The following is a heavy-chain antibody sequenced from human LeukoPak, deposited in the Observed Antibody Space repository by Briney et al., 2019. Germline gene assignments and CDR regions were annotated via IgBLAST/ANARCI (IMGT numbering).Heavy chain of an antibody. J-gene: IGHJ4*02. CDR2: IYYSGNR. CDR3: AKDPVTMVREYYFDY. V-gene: IGHV4-39*07. CDR1: GGSISGSKYY. D-gene: IGHD3-10*01. Sequence: SETLSLTCTVSGGSISGSKYYWGWIRQPPGKGLEWIGSIYYSGNRYYNPSLKSRVTISVDTSKNQFSLKLSSVTAADTAVYYCAKDPVTMVREYYFDYWGQGTLVTVSS.